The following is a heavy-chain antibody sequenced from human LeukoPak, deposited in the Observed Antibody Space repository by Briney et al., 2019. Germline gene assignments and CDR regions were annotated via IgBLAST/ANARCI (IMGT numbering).Heavy chain of an antibody. CDR2: IKEDGSEK. D-gene: IGHD6-13*01. CDR1: GLNFSSRW. V-gene: IGHV3-7*03. Sequence: PGGSLRLSCAASGLNFSSRWMNWVRQAPGQGLEWVASIKEDGSEKHYVDSVKGRFTISRDNGKNSLYLQMNSLRAEDTAVYYCARRRAAAAGKVYGMDVWGQGTTVTVSS. CDR3: ARRRAAAAGKVYGMDV. J-gene: IGHJ6*02.